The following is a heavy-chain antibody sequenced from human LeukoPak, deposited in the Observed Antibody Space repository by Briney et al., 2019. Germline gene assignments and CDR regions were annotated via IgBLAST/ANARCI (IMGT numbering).Heavy chain of an antibody. J-gene: IGHJ5*02. D-gene: IGHD1-1*01. Sequence: RGSLRLSCAASRFTLSSYAMRWVRPAPGKGLEWVSSISGSGGSTYYADSVKGRFTISRDNSKNTLYLQMNSLRGEDTAVYCCAKRYTVFWFDPWGQGALVTVSS. V-gene: IGHV3-23*01. CDR3: AKRYTVFWFDP. CDR2: ISGSGGST. CDR1: RFTLSSYA.